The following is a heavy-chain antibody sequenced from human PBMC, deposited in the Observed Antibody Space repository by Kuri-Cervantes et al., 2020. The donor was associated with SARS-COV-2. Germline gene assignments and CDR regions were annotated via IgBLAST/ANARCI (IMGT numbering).Heavy chain of an antibody. CDR2: IRYDGSNK. D-gene: IGHD6-13*01. V-gene: IGHV3-30*02. J-gene: IGHJ6*03. CDR1: GFTFGDYA. Sequence: GGSLRLSCTASGFTFGDYAMSWVRQAPGKGLEWVAFIRYDGSNKYYADSVKGQFTISRDNSKNTLYLQMNSLRAEDTAVYYCARDPAAGLYYYYMDVWGKGTTVTVSS. CDR3: ARDPAAGLYYYYMDV.